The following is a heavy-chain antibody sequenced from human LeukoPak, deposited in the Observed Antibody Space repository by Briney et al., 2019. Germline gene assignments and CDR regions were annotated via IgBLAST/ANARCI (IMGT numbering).Heavy chain of an antibody. V-gene: IGHV3-33*06. CDR1: GFTFSSYG. J-gene: IGHJ4*02. Sequence: GGSLRLSCAASGFTFSSYGMHWVRQAPGKGLEWVAVIWYDGSNKYYADSVKGRFTISRDNSKNTLYLQMNSLRAEDTAVYYCAKHVVVPAAIWIRDANFDYWGQGTLVTVSS. D-gene: IGHD2-2*02. CDR3: AKHVVVPAAIWIRDANFDY. CDR2: IWYDGSNK.